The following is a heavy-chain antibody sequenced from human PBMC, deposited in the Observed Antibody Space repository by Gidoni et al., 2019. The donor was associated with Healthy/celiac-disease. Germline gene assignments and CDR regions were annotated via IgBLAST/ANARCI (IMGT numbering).Heavy chain of an antibody. V-gene: IGHV2-5*01. J-gene: IGHJ5*02. CDR2: IYWNDDK. CDR3: ALADYLNWFDP. CDR1: GFSLSTSGVG. Sequence: QITLKESGPPLVKPTQTLTLTCTFSGFSLSTSGVGVGWIRQPPGKALEWLALIYWNDDKRYSPSLKSRLTITKDTSKNQVVLTMTNMDPVDTATYYCALADYLNWFDPWGQGTLVTVSS. D-gene: IGHD4-17*01.